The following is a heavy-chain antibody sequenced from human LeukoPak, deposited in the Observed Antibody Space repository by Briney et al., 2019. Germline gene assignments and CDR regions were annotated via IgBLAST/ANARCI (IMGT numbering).Heavy chain of an antibody. CDR1: GFIFRNYA. J-gene: IGHJ4*02. CDR2: ITGSGDTT. D-gene: IGHD3-9*01. Sequence: PGASLRLSCAASGFIFRNYAMSWVRQAPGKGLEWVSAITGSGDTTYYADSVKGRFTISRDNSKNTLYVEMNTLRAEDTAVYYCAKWGDYDILTGYYVSAFWGQGTLVTVSS. V-gene: IGHV3-23*01. CDR3: AKWGDYDILTGYYVSAF.